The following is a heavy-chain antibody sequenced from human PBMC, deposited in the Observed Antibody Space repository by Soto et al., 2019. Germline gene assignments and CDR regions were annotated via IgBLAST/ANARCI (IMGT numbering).Heavy chain of an antibody. J-gene: IGHJ4*02. CDR2: IVVGSGNR. CDR3: ASHLEGATYFFDY. Sequence: QVQLVQSGPEVKKPGTSVKVSCKASTFTFTSSAVQWVRQARGQRLEWIGWIVVGSGNRKYAQNFQERININRNMSSGTAYLELSSLRSEDTAVYYCASHLEGATYFFDYWGQGTLFTVSS. D-gene: IGHD1-26*01. V-gene: IGHV1-58*01. CDR1: TFTFTSSA.